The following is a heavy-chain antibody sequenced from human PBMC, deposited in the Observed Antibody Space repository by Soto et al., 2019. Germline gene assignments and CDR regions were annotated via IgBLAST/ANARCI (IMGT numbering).Heavy chain of an antibody. CDR2: ISSSGSTI. Sequence: QPGGSLRLSCAASGFTFSSYEMNWVRQAPGKGLEWVSYISSSGSTIYYADSVKGRFTISRDNAKNSLYLQMNSLRAEDTAVYYCARDARGEWELLRLSYWYFDLWGRGTLVTVSS. J-gene: IGHJ2*01. D-gene: IGHD1-26*01. CDR1: GFTFSSYE. CDR3: ARDARGEWELLRLSYWYFDL. V-gene: IGHV3-48*03.